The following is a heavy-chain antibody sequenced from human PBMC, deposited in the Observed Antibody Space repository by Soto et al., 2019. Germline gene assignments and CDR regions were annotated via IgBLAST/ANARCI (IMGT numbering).Heavy chain of an antibody. J-gene: IGHJ5*02. CDR3: AKDRSGSLGYNWFDP. Sequence: GWSLRLFSAASGVTFSSYAMSWVRQDPGKGLEWVSTITGGGGSTYYADSVKGRFTISRDNSKNTLYLQMNSLRAEDTAVYYCAKDRSGSLGYNWFDPWGQGTLVTVYS. D-gene: IGHD3-10*01. CDR2: ITGGGGST. CDR1: GVTFSSYA. V-gene: IGHV3-23*01.